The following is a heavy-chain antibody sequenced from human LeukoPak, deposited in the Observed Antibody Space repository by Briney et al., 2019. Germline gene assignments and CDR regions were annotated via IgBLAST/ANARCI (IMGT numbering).Heavy chain of an antibody. Sequence: PSETLSLTCTVSGGSISSYYWSWFGQPRGKGLEWIGYIYYSGSTNYNPTLKSRVTISVATSKNQFSLKLSSVTAADTAVYCCARAGIGAAYHYHYGMDVWGQGTTVTVSS. D-gene: IGHD6-13*01. CDR1: GGSISSYY. J-gene: IGHJ6*02. CDR3: ARAGIGAAYHYHYGMDV. V-gene: IGHV4-59*08. CDR2: IYYSGST.